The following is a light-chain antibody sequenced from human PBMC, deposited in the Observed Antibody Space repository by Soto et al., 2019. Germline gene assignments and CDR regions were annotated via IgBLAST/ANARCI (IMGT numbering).Light chain of an antibody. V-gene: IGKV1-39*01. CDR3: QQSYSLMT. J-gene: IGKJ4*01. CDR2: AAS. CDR1: QNINSY. Sequence: DIPMTQSPSSLSASVGDRVTITCRASQNINSYLNWYQQKPGKAPKLLIYAASTLQSGVPSRFCGSGSGTDFTLTINSLQPEDFATYYCQQSYSLMTFGGGTKVEIK.